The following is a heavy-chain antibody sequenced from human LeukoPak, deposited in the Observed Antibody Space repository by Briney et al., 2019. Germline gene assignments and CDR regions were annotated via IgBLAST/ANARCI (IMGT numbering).Heavy chain of an antibody. V-gene: IGHV3-30*02. CDR1: GFTFSNYG. D-gene: IGHD3-10*01. CDR3: AKDRDYYYMDV. Sequence: GGSLRLSCAASGFTFSNYGMHWVRQAPGKGLEWVAFIRYDGSNKNYADSVQGRFTISRDNSKNTLYLQMNSLRAEDTAVYYCAKDRDYYYMDVWGKGTTVTVSS. J-gene: IGHJ6*03. CDR2: IRYDGSNK.